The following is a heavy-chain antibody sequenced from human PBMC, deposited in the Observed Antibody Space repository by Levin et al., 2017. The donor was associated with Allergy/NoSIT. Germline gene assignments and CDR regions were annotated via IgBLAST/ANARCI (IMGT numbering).Heavy chain of an antibody. CDR3: TRHYISGWNDY. Sequence: PGGSLRLSCAVSGYTFSDHGMHWVRQAPGKGLEWVALIWFDGSHMYYADSVKGRFTISRDNSKNILYLQMNSLRAEDTAVYFCTRHYISGWNDYWCQGTLVTVSS. CDR2: IWFDGSHM. J-gene: IGHJ4*02. V-gene: IGHV3-33*01. CDR1: GYTFSDHG. D-gene: IGHD6-19*01.